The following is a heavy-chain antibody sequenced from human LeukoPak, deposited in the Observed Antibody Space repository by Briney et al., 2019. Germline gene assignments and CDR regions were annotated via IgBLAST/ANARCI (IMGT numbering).Heavy chain of an antibody. CDR3: ARVDIAQYCSITCRRNWFDP. V-gene: IGHV7-4-1*02. J-gene: IGHJ5*02. D-gene: IGHD2-2*01. CDR1: GYIFSNYA. Sequence: GASVKVSCKASGYIFSNYAMSWVRQAPGQGLEWMGWINTNTGNPTYAQGFTGRFVFSLDTSVSTAYLQISSLKAEDTAVYYCARVDIAQYCSITCRRNWFDPWGQGTQVTVSS. CDR2: INTNTGNP.